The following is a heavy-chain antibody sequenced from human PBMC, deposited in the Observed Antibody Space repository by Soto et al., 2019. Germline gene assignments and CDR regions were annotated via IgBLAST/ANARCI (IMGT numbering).Heavy chain of an antibody. J-gene: IGHJ4*02. V-gene: IGHV3-33*01. D-gene: IGHD6-19*01. CDR3: ARDISGQWLVPLDY. CDR1: GFTFSSYG. CDR2: IWYDGSNK. Sequence: LRLSCAASGFTFSSYGMHWVRQAPGKGLEWVAVIWYDGSNKYYADSVKGRFTISRDNSKNTLYLQMNSLRAEDTAVYYCARDISGQWLVPLDYWGQGTLVTVSS.